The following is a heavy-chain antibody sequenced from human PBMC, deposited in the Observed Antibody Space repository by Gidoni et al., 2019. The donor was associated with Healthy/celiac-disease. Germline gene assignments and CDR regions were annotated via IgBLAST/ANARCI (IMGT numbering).Heavy chain of an antibody. V-gene: IGHV4-38-2*01. J-gene: IGHJ4*02. Sequence: QVQLQASGPGLVKPSETLSLTCAVSEYSSSSGYYWGWIRQPPGKGLAWIGSIYHSGSTYYNPSLKTRVTISVDPSKNQFSLKLSSVTAADTAVYYCARLSGFGVVENFDYWGQGTLVTVSS. CDR2: IYHSGST. CDR3: ARLSGFGVVENFDY. CDR1: EYSSSSGYY. D-gene: IGHD3-3*01.